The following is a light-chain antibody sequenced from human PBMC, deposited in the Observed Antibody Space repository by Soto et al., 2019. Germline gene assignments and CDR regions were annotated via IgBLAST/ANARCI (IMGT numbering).Light chain of an antibody. J-gene: IGKJ1*01. Sequence: DIQMTQSASSLSVSVGDSVTINCQASQTIATYLNWYQQKPGKAPKLLIYDASSLQSGVPSRFSGSGSGTEFTLTITSLRPDDFATYYCQQSYSILWTFGQGTKV. CDR3: QQSYSILWT. CDR1: QTIATY. CDR2: DAS. V-gene: IGKV1-39*01.